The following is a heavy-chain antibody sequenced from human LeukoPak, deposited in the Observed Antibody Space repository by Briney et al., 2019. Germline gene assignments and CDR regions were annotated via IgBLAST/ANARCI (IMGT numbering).Heavy chain of an antibody. J-gene: IGHJ6*03. Sequence: GGSLRLSCAASGFTFDDYAMHWVRQAPGKGLEWVSGISWNSGSIGYADSVKGRFTISRNNAKNSLCLQMNSLRAEDMALYYCAKGAAGSYYYMDVWGKGTTVTVSS. CDR3: AKGAAGSYYYMDV. CDR1: GFTFDDYA. D-gene: IGHD6-13*01. V-gene: IGHV3-9*03. CDR2: ISWNSGSI.